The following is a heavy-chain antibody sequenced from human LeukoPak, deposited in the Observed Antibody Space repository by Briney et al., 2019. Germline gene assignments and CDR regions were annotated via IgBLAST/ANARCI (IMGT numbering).Heavy chain of an antibody. J-gene: IGHJ4*02. Sequence: GRSLRLSCAASGFTFSSYAMSWVRQAPGKGLEWVSAIHTSGDTCYADSVKGRFTISRDNSKNTLYLQMNSLRAEDTAVYYCAKSGGYCTNGVCYTPYFDYWGQGTLVTVSS. CDR1: GFTFSSYA. CDR3: AKSGGYCTNGVCYTPYFDY. V-gene: IGHV3-23*01. D-gene: IGHD2-8*01. CDR2: IHTSGDT.